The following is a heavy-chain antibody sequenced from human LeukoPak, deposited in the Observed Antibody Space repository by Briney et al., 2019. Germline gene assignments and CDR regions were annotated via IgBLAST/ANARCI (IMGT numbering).Heavy chain of an antibody. V-gene: IGHV3-7*01. CDR2: IKQDGSEK. CDR3: ARDPTIFGVVIVPDY. J-gene: IGHJ4*02. D-gene: IGHD3-3*01. CDR1: GFTFSSYW. Sequence: GGSLRLSCAASGFTFSSYWMSWVRQAPGKGLEWVANIKQDGSEKYYVDSVKGRFTISRDNARNSLYLQMNSLRAEDTAVYYCARDPTIFGVVIVPDYWGQGTLVTVSS.